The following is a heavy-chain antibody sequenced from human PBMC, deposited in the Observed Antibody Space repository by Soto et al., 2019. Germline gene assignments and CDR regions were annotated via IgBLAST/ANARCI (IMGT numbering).Heavy chain of an antibody. CDR2: MNPSAGTT. V-gene: IGHV1-8*02. CDR3: ARVPTIRITGTTTTWFDP. Sequence: GASVKVSCKASGYSFSTHDINSVRQAPGQALEWMGWMNPSAGTTGSAQKFQGRVTMTWDTSMSTAYMELSSLTSEDTAVYYCARVPTIRITGTTTTWFDPWGQGILVTVSS. D-gene: IGHD1-20*01. J-gene: IGHJ5*02. CDR1: GYSFSTHD.